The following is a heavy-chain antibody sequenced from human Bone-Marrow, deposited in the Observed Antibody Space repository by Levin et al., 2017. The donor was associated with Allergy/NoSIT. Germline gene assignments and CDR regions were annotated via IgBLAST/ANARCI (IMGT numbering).Heavy chain of an antibody. D-gene: IGHD5-12*01. CDR2: IWHDGSRT. CDR3: AREFNGYDMMINDAFDL. J-gene: IGHJ3*01. Sequence: GGSLRLSCVVSGFALKDFGMHWVRQAPGQGLEWVAVIWHDGSRTYFADSVQGRFAVSRDISKNTVSLQMSTLRVADTAIYYCAREFNGYDMMINDAFDLWGQGTLVTVSS. CDR1: GFALKDFG. V-gene: IGHV3-33*01.